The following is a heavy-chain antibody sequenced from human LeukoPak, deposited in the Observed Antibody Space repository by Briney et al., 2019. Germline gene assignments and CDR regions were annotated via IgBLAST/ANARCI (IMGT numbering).Heavy chain of an antibody. CDR1: GFTFSSYE. J-gene: IGHJ6*04. CDR3: AELGITMIGGV. D-gene: IGHD3-10*02. CDR2: ISSSGSTI. Sequence: GGSLRLSCAASGFTFSSYEMNWFRQAPGKGREGVSYISSSGSTIYYADSVKGRFTISRDNAKNSLYLQMNSLRAEDTAVYYCAELGITMIGGVWGKGTTVTISS. V-gene: IGHV3-48*03.